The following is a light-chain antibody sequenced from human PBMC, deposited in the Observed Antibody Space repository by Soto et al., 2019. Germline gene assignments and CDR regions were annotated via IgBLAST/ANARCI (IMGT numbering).Light chain of an antibody. J-gene: IGKJ1*01. V-gene: IGKV1-5*03. CDR1: RGIDDR. CDR2: KAS. CDR3: QHYNSYSEA. Sequence: DIQMTQSPSSLSASVGDRVTITCRASRGIDDRLAWYQQKPGKAPKLLIYKASTLKSGVPSRFSGSGSGTEFTLTISSLQPDDFATYYCQHYNSYSEAFGQGTKVDIK.